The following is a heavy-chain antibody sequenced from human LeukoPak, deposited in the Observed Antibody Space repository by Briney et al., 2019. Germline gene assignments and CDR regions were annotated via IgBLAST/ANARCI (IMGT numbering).Heavy chain of an antibody. CDR3: ARDLGGGNSDAFDI. Sequence: GGSLRLSCAASGFTFSSYDMHWVRQATGKGLEWVSAIGTAGDTYYPGSVKGRFTISRENAKNSLYLQMNSLRAGDTAVYYCARDLGGGNSDAFDIWGQGTMVTVSS. J-gene: IGHJ3*02. D-gene: IGHD4-23*01. V-gene: IGHV3-13*01. CDR2: IGTAGDT. CDR1: GFTFSSYD.